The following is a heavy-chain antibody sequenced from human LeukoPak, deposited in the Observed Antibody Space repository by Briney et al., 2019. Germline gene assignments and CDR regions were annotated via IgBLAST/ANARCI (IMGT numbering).Heavy chain of an antibody. D-gene: IGHD6-19*01. CDR1: GFTFRNYE. Sequence: GGSLRLACAASGFTFRNYEMNWVRQASGKGLEWVSYISSSGTTTYYADSVKGRFTISRDNARNSLYLQMNTLRAEDTAVYYCARVGSGWGLDYWGQGTLVTVSS. CDR3: ARVGSGWGLDY. J-gene: IGHJ4*02. V-gene: IGHV3-48*03. CDR2: ISSSGTTT.